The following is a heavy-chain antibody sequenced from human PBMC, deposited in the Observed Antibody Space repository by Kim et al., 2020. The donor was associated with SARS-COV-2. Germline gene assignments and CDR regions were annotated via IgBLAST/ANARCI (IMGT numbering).Heavy chain of an antibody. D-gene: IGHD6-19*01. J-gene: IGHJ4*02. V-gene: IGHV3-30*02. Sequence: KYYADPVKGRFTISRDNSKNTLYLQMNSLRAEDTAVYYCAKDLDSSGWYCWGQGTLVTVSS. CDR2: K. CDR3: AKDLDSSGWYC.